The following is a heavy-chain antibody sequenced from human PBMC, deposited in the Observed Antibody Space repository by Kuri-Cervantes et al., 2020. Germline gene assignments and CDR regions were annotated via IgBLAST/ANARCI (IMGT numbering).Heavy chain of an antibody. D-gene: IGHD3-22*01. CDR2: INHSGST. Sequence: GSLRLSCAVYGGSFSGYCWSWIRQPPGKGLEWIGEINHSGSTNYNPSLKSRVTISVDTSKNQFSLKLSSVTAADTAVYYCARVRPGITMIVVVRRGHNWFDPWGQGTLVTVSS. CDR3: ARVRPGITMIVVVRRGHNWFDP. J-gene: IGHJ5*02. CDR1: GGSFSGYC. V-gene: IGHV4-34*01.